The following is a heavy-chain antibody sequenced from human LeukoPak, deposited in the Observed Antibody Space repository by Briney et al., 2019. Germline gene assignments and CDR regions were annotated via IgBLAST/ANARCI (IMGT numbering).Heavy chain of an antibody. D-gene: IGHD1-26*01. J-gene: IGHJ4*02. CDR2: ISTSGDRT. CDR3: ARSAVGTSCCTAVDY. V-gene: IGHV3-23*01. CDR1: GFTFSTCA. Sequence: PGGSLRLSCAASGFTFSTCAMTWVRQAPGKGLEWVSGISTSGDRTYYADSVKGRFTISRDNSKNTLYLQMNSLRAEDTAEYYCARSAVGTSCCTAVDYWGQGTLVTVSS.